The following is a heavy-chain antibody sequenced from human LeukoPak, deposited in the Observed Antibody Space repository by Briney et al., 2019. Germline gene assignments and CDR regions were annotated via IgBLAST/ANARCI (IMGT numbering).Heavy chain of an antibody. J-gene: IGHJ5*02. CDR1: GYTFTSYT. CDR2: ISTYNGNT. Sequence: ASVKVSCKASGYTFTSYTITWVRQAPGQGLEWMGWISTYNGNTNYAQNLQGRVSMTTDTSTSTAYMELRSLKSDDTAVYYCARDQREYCSSTCPFDPWGQGTLVTVSS. D-gene: IGHD2-2*01. V-gene: IGHV1-18*01. CDR3: ARDQREYCSSTCPFDP.